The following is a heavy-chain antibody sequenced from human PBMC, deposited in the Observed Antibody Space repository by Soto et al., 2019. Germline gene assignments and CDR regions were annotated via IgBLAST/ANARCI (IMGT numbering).Heavy chain of an antibody. CDR3: ARHPGLVAGYYECTCYF. CDR1: GGSISSSSYY. Sequence: QLQLQESGPGLVKPSETLSLTCTVSGGSISSSSYYWGWIRQPPVKGLEWIGSIYYSGSTYYNPSLKSRVTISGDTSKNHSSLKLSSVNAADTAVYYCARHPGLVAGYYECTCYFWGQGTLVTVSS. V-gene: IGHV4-39*01. D-gene: IGHD3-22*01. CDR2: IYYSGST. J-gene: IGHJ4*02.